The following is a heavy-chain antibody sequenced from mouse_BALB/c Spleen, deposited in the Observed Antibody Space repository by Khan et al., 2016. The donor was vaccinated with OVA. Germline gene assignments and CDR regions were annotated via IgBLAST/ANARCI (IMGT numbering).Heavy chain of an antibody. CDR3: TRLGTTGWFTY. CDR1: GYSFTNYY. V-gene: IGHV1S135*01. D-gene: IGHD2-13*01. J-gene: IGHJ3*01. CDR2: IDPFNGGT. Sequence: EVQLQESGPELMKPGASVKISCKASGYSFTNYYIHWVKQSHGQSLEWLGYIDPFNGGTTYNQNFKGTATLTVDKSSSTAYMQLNSLTSEDSAVYYCTRLGTTGWFTYWGQGTLVTVSA.